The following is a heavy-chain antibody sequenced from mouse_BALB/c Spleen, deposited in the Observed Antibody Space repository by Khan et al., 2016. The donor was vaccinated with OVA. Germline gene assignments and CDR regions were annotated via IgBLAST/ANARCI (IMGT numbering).Heavy chain of an antibody. CDR2: IYPGSDST. J-gene: IGHJ3*01. Sequence: QVQLKQSGPELVKPGASVKMSCKASGYTFTDYVMNWVKQRTGQGLEWIGQIYPGSDSTYYNEKFKGKATLTADRSSSTAYMQLSSLTSEDSAVYFFARAGWDVFAYWGQGTLVTVSA. V-gene: IGHV1-77*01. CDR3: ARAGWDVFAY. CDR1: GYTFTDYV. D-gene: IGHD4-1*01.